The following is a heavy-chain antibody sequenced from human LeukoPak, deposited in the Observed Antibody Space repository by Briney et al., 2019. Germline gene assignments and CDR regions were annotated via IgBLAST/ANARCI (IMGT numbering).Heavy chain of an antibody. CDR1: GGTFSSYA. Sequence: SVKVSCKASGGTFSSYAISWVRQAPGQGLEWMGGIIPIFGTANYAQKFQGRVTITADESTSTAYMELSSLRSEDTAVYYCARSSRYYDSSGLQAYYFDYWGQGTLVTVSP. D-gene: IGHD3-22*01. J-gene: IGHJ4*02. CDR3: ARSSRYYDSSGLQAYYFDY. CDR2: IIPIFGTA. V-gene: IGHV1-69*01.